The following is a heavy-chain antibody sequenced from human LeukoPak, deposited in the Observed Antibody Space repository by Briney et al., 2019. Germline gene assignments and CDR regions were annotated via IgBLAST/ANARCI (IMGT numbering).Heavy chain of an antibody. CDR2: INPNSGGT. CDR3: ARVRGFDWLLTVRLGNWFDP. D-gene: IGHD3-9*01. J-gene: IGHJ5*02. V-gene: IGHV1-2*02. CDR1: GYTFTGYY. Sequence: GASVKVSCKASGYTFTGYYMHWVRQAPGQGLEWMGWINPNSGGTNYAQKFQGRVTMTRDTSISTAYMELSRLRSDDTAVYYCARVRGFDWLLTVRLGNWFDPWGQGTLVTVSS.